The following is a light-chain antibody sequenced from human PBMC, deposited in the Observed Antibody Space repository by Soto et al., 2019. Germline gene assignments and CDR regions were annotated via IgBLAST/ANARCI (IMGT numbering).Light chain of an antibody. CDR1: QSVRSN. CDR2: DAS. CDR3: QQYDNWPRT. J-gene: IGKJ1*01. V-gene: IGKV3-15*01. Sequence: EKVMTQSPATLSVSPGERATLSCGASQSVRSNVAWYQQKPGPPPRLLIYDASTRATGIPSRFSGSGSGTEFTLTISSLKSEDFAVYYCQQYDNWPRTFGQGTKVDIK.